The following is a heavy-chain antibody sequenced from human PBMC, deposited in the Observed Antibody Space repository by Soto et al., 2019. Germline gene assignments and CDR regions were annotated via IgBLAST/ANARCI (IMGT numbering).Heavy chain of an antibody. CDR2: FDPEDGET. CDR3: ATNSYAYYDILTGPFDY. V-gene: IGHV1-24*01. D-gene: IGHD3-9*01. Sequence: ASVKVSCKVSGYTLTELSMHWVRQAPGKGLEWMGGFDPEDGETIYAQKFQGRVTMTEDTSTDTAYMELSSLRSEDTAVYYCATNSYAYYDILTGPFDYWGQGTLVTVSS. J-gene: IGHJ4*02. CDR1: GYTLTELS.